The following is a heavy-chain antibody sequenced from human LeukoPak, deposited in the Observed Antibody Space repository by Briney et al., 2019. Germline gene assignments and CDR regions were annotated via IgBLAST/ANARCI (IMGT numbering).Heavy chain of an antibody. Sequence: GGSLRLSCAASGFTFSNAWMSWVRQAPGKGLEWLSTIGGGGENTYYADSVRGRFTISRDNSKNTVYLQMKSLRAEDTAVYFCAKVLTGSQDYWGQGTLVTVSS. J-gene: IGHJ4*02. CDR3: AKVLTGSQDY. CDR2: IGGGGENT. D-gene: IGHD7-27*01. V-gene: IGHV3-23*01. CDR1: GFTFSNAW.